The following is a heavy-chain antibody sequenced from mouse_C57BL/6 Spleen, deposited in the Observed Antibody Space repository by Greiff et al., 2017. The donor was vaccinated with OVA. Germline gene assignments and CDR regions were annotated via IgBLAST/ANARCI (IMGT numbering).Heavy chain of an antibody. D-gene: IGHD3-1*01. Sequence: LEESGAELARPGASVKMSCKASGYTFTSYTMHWVKQRPGQGLEWIGYINPSSGYTKYNQKFKDKATLTADKSSSTAYMQLSSLTSEDSAVYYCARRHSSGHYFDYWGQGTTLTVSS. CDR3: ARRHSSGHYFDY. V-gene: IGHV1-4*01. CDR1: GYTFTSYT. CDR2: INPSSGYT. J-gene: IGHJ2*01.